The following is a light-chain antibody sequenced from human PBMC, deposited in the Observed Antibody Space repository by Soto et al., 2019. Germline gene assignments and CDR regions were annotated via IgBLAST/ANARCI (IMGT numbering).Light chain of an antibody. Sequence: QSVLTQPASVSGSPGQSITISCTGTSSDVGSYNLVSWYQQHPGKAPKLMIYEGSKRPSGVSNRFSGSKSGNTASLTISGLRAEDEADYYCCSYAGSSSHVVFGGGTKLTVL. CDR1: SSDVGSYNL. V-gene: IGLV2-23*01. J-gene: IGLJ2*01. CDR2: EGS. CDR3: CSYAGSSSHVV.